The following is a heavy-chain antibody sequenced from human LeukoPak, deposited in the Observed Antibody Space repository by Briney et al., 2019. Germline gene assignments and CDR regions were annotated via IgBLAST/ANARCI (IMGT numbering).Heavy chain of an antibody. CDR2: IIPIFGIA. V-gene: IGHV1-69*04. J-gene: IGHJ4*02. CDR3: ARDAVFGVVTYFDY. CDR1: GGTFSSYA. Sequence: SVKVSCKASGGTFSSYAISWVRQAPGQGLEWMGRIIPIFGIANYAQKFQGRVTITADKSTSTAYMELSSLRFEDTAVYYCARDAVFGVVTYFDYWGQGTLVTVSS. D-gene: IGHD3-3*01.